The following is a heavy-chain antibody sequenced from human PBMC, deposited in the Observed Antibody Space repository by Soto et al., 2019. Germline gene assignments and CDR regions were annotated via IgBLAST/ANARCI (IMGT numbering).Heavy chain of an antibody. D-gene: IGHD1-7*01. J-gene: IGHJ4*02. Sequence: EVQLLESGGGLVQPGGSLTLSCAASGFTFSSYGMTWVRQAPGKGLEWVSFSSATGSGRYYADSVKGRFTISRDNSKNTLYLQMSSRRADDTAVYYCAKDRRAGGNYGFYSDFWGQGALVIASS. CDR2: SSATGSGR. CDR1: GFTFSSYG. V-gene: IGHV3-23*01. CDR3: AKDRRAGGNYGFYSDF.